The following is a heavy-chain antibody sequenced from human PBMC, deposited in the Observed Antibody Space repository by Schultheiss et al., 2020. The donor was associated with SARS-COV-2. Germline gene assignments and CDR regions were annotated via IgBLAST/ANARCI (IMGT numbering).Heavy chain of an antibody. D-gene: IGHD4-23*01. J-gene: IGHJ4*02. CDR2: ISSSGSTI. V-gene: IGHV3-48*04. Sequence: GGSLRLSCAASGFTFSSYSMNWVRQAPGKGLEWVSYISSSGSTIYYADSVKGRFTISRDNAKNSLYLQMNSLRAEDTAVYYCAKGRLRWSHTVDYWGQGTLVTVSS. CDR1: GFTFSSYS. CDR3: AKGRLRWSHTVDY.